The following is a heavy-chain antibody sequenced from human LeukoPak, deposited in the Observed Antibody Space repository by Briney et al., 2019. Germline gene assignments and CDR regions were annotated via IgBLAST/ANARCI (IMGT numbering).Heavy chain of an antibody. V-gene: IGHV3-23*01. CDR3: AKDLGRYSAGLCMDV. Sequence: GGSLRLSCAASGFTFSSYAMSWVRHARGKGLEWVSAISGSGGSTYYADSVKGRFTISRDNSKNTLYLQMNSLRAEDTAVYYCAKDLGRYSAGLCMDVWGKGTTVTVSS. CDR1: GFTFSSYA. D-gene: IGHD3-9*01. J-gene: IGHJ6*04. CDR2: ISGSGGST.